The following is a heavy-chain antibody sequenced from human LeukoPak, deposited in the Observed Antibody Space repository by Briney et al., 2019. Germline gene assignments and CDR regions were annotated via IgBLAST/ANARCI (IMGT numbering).Heavy chain of an antibody. J-gene: IGHJ3*02. CDR3: ARDLGELVSAFDI. CDR2: INPNSGGT. CDR1: GYTFTSYY. D-gene: IGHD3-16*01. V-gene: IGHV1-2*02. Sequence: ASVKVSCKASGYTFTSYYMHWVRQAPGQGLEWMGWINPNSGGTNYAQKFQGRVTMTRDTSISTAYMELSRLRSDDTAVYYCARDLGELVSAFDIWGQGTMVTVSS.